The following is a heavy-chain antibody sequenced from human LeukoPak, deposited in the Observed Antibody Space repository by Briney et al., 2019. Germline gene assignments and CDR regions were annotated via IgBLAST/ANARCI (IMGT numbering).Heavy chain of an antibody. J-gene: IGHJ3*02. V-gene: IGHV3-53*01. Sequence: GGSLRLSCAASGFTVSSNYMSCVRQAPGKGLEWVSVIYSGGSTYYADSVKGRFTISRDNSKNTLYLQMNSLRAEDTAVYYCAGRACSSTSCYGGGAFDIWGQGTMVTVSS. D-gene: IGHD2-2*01. CDR2: IYSGGST. CDR1: GFTVSSNY. CDR3: AGRACSSTSCYGGGAFDI.